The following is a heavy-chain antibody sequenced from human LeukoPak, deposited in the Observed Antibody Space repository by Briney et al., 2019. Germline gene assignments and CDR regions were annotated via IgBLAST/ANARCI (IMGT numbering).Heavy chain of an antibody. CDR1: GFTFSSYA. CDR3: AKAPASDSGYGWDY. D-gene: IGHD5-12*01. V-gene: IGHV3-23*01. J-gene: IGHJ4*02. Sequence: GGSLRLSCAFSGFTFSSYAMSWVRQAPGKGLEWVSGISGSGGSTYYADSVKGRFIISRDNSKNTLYLQMSSLRAEDTAVYYCAKAPASDSGYGWDYWGQGTLVTVSS. CDR2: ISGSGGST.